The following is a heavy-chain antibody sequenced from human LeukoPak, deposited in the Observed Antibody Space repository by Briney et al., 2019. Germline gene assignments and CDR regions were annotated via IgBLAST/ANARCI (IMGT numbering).Heavy chain of an antibody. J-gene: IGHJ4*02. D-gene: IGHD6-19*01. V-gene: IGHV3-64*01. Sequence: GGSLRLSCAASGFTFSSYATHWVRQAPGKGLEYVSAISSNGGSTYYANSVKGRFTISRDNSKNTLYLQMGSLRAEDMAVYYCARDSSGWPYYFDYWGQGTLVTVSS. CDR3: ARDSSGWPYYFDY. CDR2: ISSNGGST. CDR1: GFTFSSYA.